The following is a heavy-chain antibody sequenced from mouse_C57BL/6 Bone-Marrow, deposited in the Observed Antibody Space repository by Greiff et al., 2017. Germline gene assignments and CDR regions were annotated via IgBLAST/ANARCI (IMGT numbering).Heavy chain of an antibody. J-gene: IGHJ2*01. CDR2: IYPGSGST. V-gene: IGHV1-55*01. CDR1: GYTFTSYW. Sequence: VQLQQPGAELVKPGASVKMSCKASGYTFTSYWITWVKQRPGQGLEWIGDIYPGSGSTNYNEKFKSKATLTVDTSSSTAYMQLSSLTSEDSAVYYCARNYYYGSSFYFDYWGQGTTLTVSS. CDR3: ARNYYYGSSFYFDY. D-gene: IGHD1-1*01.